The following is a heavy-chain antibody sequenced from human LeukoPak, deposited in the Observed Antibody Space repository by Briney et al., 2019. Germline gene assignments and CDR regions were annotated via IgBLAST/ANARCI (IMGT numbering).Heavy chain of an antibody. CDR2: ISAYNGNT. J-gene: IGHJ5*02. CDR3: AREGAVYYSSDYYLSWFDP. Sequence: ASVKVSCTASGYTFSSYGIAWVRQAPGQGLEWMGWISAYNGNTNYAQTPQGRVTMTTDTSTSTAYMELRSLRSDDTAVYYCAREGAVYYSSDYYLSWFDPWGQGTLVTVSS. CDR1: GYTFSSYG. V-gene: IGHV1-18*01. D-gene: IGHD3-22*01.